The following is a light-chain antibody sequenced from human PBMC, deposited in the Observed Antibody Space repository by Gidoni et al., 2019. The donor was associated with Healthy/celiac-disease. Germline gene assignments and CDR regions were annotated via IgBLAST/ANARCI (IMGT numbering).Light chain of an antibody. CDR3: QQYGSSPRGT. Sequence: EIVFTQSPATLSLSPGERATLSCRASQSVSSSYLAWYQQKPGQAPRLLSYGESSRATGIPDRFSGSGSGTDFTLTISRLEPEDFAVYYCQQYGSSPRGTFGQGTKVEIK. V-gene: IGKV3-20*01. CDR1: QSVSSSY. CDR2: GES. J-gene: IGKJ1*01.